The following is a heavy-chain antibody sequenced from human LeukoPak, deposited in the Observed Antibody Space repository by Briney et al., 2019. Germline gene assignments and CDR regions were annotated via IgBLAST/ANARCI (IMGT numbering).Heavy chain of an antibody. CDR1: GFTFSSHW. J-gene: IGHJ4*02. D-gene: IGHD1-1*01. V-gene: IGHV3-74*01. CDR2: IKSDGSST. CDR3: ARSSVGTCFDY. Sequence: GGSLRLSCAASGFTFSSHWMHWVRQAPGKGLVWVSRIKSDGSSTAYADSVKGRFTISRDNAKDTLHLQMNSLRAEDTAVYYCARSSVGTCFDYWGQGTLATVSS.